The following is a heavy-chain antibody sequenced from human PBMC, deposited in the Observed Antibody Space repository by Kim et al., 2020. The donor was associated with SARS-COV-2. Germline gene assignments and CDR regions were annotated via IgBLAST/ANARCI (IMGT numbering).Heavy chain of an antibody. J-gene: IGHJ4*02. V-gene: IGHV4-34*01. CDR1: GGSFSGYY. CDR2: INHSGST. Sequence: SETLSLTCAVYGGSFSGYYWSWIRQPPGKGLEWIGEINHSGSTNYNPSLKSRVTISVDTSKNQFSLKLSSVTAADTAVYYCARGIIAAAGTRSYYFDYWGQGTLVTVSS. CDR3: ARGIIAAAGTRSYYFDY. D-gene: IGHD6-13*01.